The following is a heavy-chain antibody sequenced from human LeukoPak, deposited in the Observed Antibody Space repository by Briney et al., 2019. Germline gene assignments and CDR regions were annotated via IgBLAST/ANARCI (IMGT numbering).Heavy chain of an antibody. CDR2: IIPIFGTA. D-gene: IGHD6-13*01. V-gene: IGHV1-69*13. J-gene: IGHJ4*02. CDR3: ARGQGQQLLEPFDY. Sequence: GASVTVSCKASGGTFSSYAISWVRQAPGQGLEWMGGIIPIFGTANYAQKFQGRVTITADESTSTAYMELSSLRSEDTAVYYCARGQGQQLLEPFDYWGQGTPVTVSS. CDR1: GGTFSSYA.